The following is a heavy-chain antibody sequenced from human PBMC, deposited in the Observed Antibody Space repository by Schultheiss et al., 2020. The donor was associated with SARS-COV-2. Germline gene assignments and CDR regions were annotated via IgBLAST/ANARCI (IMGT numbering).Heavy chain of an antibody. CDR3: ARGYRYCSSTSCYLRYYYYYMDV. CDR1: GGSFSGYY. V-gene: IGHV4-59*08. CDR2: IYYSGST. J-gene: IGHJ6*03. D-gene: IGHD2-2*01. Sequence: SETLSLTCAVYGGSFSGYYWGWIRQPPGKGLEWIGYIYYSGSTNYNPSLKSRVTISVDTSKNQFSLKLSSVTAADTAVYYCARGYRYCSSTSCYLRYYYYYMDVWGKGTTVTVSS.